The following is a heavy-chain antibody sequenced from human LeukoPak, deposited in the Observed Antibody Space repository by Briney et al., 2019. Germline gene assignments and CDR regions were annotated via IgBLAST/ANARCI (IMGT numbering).Heavy chain of an antibody. D-gene: IGHD5-12*01. Sequence: GGSLRLSCAASGFSFSSYWMHWVRQAPGKGLVWVSRINPAATVISYADSVKGRFTVSRDNAKNTLYLQMNSLTAEDTAVYHCARDLVIVDTPGDDFDYWGQGTLVTVSS. J-gene: IGHJ4*02. CDR2: INPAATVI. V-gene: IGHV3-74*01. CDR3: ARDLVIVDTPGDDFDY. CDR1: GFSFSSYW.